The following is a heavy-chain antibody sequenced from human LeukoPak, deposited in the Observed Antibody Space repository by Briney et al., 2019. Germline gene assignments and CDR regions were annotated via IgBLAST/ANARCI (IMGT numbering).Heavy chain of an antibody. J-gene: IGHJ4*02. CDR3: AKIFAGSGSYSPFDY. CDR2: IRYDGSNK. CDR1: GFTFSSYG. D-gene: IGHD3-10*01. Sequence: PGGSLRLSCAASGFTFSSYGIHWVRQAPGKGLEWVAFIRYDGSNKYYTDSVKGRFTISRDNSKNTLYLQMNSLRAEDTAVYYCAKIFAGSGSYSPFDYWGQGTLVAVSS. V-gene: IGHV3-30*02.